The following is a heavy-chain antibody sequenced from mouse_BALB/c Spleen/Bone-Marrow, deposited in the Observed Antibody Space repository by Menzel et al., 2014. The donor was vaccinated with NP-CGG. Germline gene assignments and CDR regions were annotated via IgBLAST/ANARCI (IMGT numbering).Heavy chain of an antibody. CDR2: INPDSSTI. CDR3: ARPLYDGYYVWFAY. V-gene: IGHV4-1*02. Sequence: EVKLMESGGGLVQPGGSLKLSCAAPGFDLSRYWMSWVRQAPGKGLEWIGEINPDSSTINYTPSLKDKFIISRDNAKNTLYLQMSKVRSEDTALYYCARPLYDGYYVWFAYWGQGTLVTVSA. CDR1: GFDLSRYW. D-gene: IGHD2-3*01. J-gene: IGHJ3*01.